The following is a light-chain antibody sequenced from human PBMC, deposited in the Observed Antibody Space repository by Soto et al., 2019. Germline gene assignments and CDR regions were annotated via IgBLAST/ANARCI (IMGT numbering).Light chain of an antibody. CDR2: EGS. CDR1: SSDVGSYNL. Sequence: QSVLPQPASVSGSPLQSITISCTGTSSDVGSYNLVSWYQQHPGKAPKLMIYEGSKRPSGVSNRFSGSKSGNTASLTISGLQAEDEADYYCCSYAGSSTYVFGTGT. CDR3: CSYAGSSTYV. J-gene: IGLJ1*01. V-gene: IGLV2-23*01.